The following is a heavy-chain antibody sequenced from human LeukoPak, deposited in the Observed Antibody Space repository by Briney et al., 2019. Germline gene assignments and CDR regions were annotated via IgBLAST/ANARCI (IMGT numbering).Heavy chain of an antibody. V-gene: IGHV3-30*04. CDR2: ISYDGSNK. D-gene: IGHD3-10*01. Sequence: GRSLRLSCAASGFTFSSYAMHRVRQAPGKGLEWVAVISYDGSNKYYADSVKGRFTISRDNSKNTLYLQMNSLRAEDTAVYYCARSGSGSYYKSDYFDYWGQGTLVTVSS. J-gene: IGHJ4*02. CDR3: ARSGSGSYYKSDYFDY. CDR1: GFTFSSYA.